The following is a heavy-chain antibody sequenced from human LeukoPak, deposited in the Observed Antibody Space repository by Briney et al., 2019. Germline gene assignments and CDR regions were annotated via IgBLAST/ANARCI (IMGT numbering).Heavy chain of an antibody. CDR2: IWYDGSNK. J-gene: IGHJ4*02. V-gene: IGHV3-33*06. D-gene: IGHD3-10*01. Sequence: PGGSLRLSCAASGFTFSSYGMHWVRQAPGKGLEWVAVIWYDGSNKYYADSVKGRFTISRDNSKNTLYLQMNSLGAEDTAVYYCAKGALLWFGELLYFDYWGQGTLVTVSS. CDR1: GFTFSSYG. CDR3: AKGALLWFGELLYFDY.